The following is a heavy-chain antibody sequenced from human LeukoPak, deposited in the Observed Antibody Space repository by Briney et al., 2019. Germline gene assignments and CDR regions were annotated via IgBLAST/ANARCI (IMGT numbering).Heavy chain of an antibody. CDR2: IYYSGST. CDR3: ARHSDDSSGYGAFDI. J-gene: IGHJ3*02. Sequence: SETLSLTCTVSGGSISSYYWSWIRQPPGKGLEWIGYIYYSGSTNYNPSLKSRVTISVGTSKNQFSLKLSSVTAADTAVYYCARHSDDSSGYGAFDIWGQGTMVTVSS. CDR1: GGSISSYY. D-gene: IGHD3-22*01. V-gene: IGHV4-59*08.